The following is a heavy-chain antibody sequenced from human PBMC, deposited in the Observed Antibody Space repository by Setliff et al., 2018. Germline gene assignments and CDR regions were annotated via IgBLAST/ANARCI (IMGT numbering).Heavy chain of an antibody. CDR1: GYTFTGYY. J-gene: IGHJ4*02. CDR3: ARDREYCSRTSCYIDY. Sequence: ASVKVSCKASGYTFTGYYMHWVRQAPGQRLEWMGWINGGNGNTKYSQKFQGRITITRDTSASTAYMEMSSLRSEDTAVYYCARDREYCSRTSCYIDYWGQGAPVTVSS. V-gene: IGHV1-3*01. CDR2: INGGNGNT. D-gene: IGHD2-2*02.